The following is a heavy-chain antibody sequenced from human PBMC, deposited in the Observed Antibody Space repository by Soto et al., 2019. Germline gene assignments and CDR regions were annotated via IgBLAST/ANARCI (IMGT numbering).Heavy chain of an antibody. J-gene: IGHJ3*02. CDR3: ARDMAGATGAYDI. CDR1: GFTFSTYV. CDR2: IWYDGSNK. Sequence: GGSLRLSCAASGFTFSTYVMHWVRQAPGKGLEWAALIWYDGSNKYYADSVKGRFTISRDSSKNTLYLQMDSLRAEDTAIYYCARDMAGATGAYDIWGQGTMVTVSS. D-gene: IGHD4-17*01. V-gene: IGHV3-33*01.